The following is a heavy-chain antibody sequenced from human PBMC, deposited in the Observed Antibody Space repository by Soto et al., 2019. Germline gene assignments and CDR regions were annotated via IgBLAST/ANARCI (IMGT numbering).Heavy chain of an antibody. CDR3: ARAIVVVPYYYYGMDV. V-gene: IGHV4-4*07. J-gene: IGHJ6*02. CDR1: GGSISSYY. Sequence: QVQLQESGPGLVKPSETLSLTCTVSGGSISSYYWSWIRQPAGKGLEWIGRIYTSGSTNYNPSLKSRVTMSVDTSKNQFTLKLSSVTAADTAVYYCARAIVVVPYYYYGMDVWGQGTTVTVSS. D-gene: IGHD3-22*01. CDR2: IYTSGST.